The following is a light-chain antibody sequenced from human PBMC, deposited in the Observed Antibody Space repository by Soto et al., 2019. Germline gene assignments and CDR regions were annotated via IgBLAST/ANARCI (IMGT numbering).Light chain of an antibody. J-gene: IGKJ4*02. CDR3: QHRSNWPST. CDR1: ESVSRY. CDR2: EAS. Sequence: EIVLKQSPATLSLSPGNRATLSCRASESVSRYLAWYQQKPSQAHRLLIYEASNRATGIPARFIGRGSGTDFTLTITSLAPEDFAVYYCQHRSNWPSTFGGGTKVEIK. V-gene: IGKV3-11*01.